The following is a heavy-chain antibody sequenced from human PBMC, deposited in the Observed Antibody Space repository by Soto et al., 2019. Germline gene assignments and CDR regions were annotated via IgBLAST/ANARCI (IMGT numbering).Heavy chain of an antibody. CDR2: MNPSGTT. CDR3: ARGPRPRFDY. J-gene: IGHJ4*02. CDR1: DYIFTNFY. V-gene: IGHV1-46*01. Sequence: GASVKVSCKASDYIFTNFYIHWVRQSPGQGLQWMGTMNPSGTTGSAQKFQGRVTMTRDMSTSTVYMELSGLRSEDSAVYYCARGPRPRFDYWGQGTLVTVSS.